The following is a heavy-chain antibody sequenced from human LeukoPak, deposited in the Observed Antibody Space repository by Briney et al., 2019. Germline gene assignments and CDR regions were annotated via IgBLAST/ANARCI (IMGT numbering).Heavy chain of an antibody. Sequence: SETLSLTCTVSGGSISSGGYYWSWIRQPAGKGLEWIGRIYTSGSTNYNPSLKSRVTISVDTSKNQFSLKLSSVTAADTAVYYCAREYGNYDFWSGYPRGYFDYWGQGTLVTVSS. V-gene: IGHV4-61*02. CDR3: AREYGNYDFWSGYPRGYFDY. J-gene: IGHJ4*02. D-gene: IGHD3-3*01. CDR2: IYTSGST. CDR1: GGSISSGGYY.